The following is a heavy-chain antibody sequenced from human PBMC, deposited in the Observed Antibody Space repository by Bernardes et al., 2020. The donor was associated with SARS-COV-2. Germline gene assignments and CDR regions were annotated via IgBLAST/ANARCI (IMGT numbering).Heavy chain of an antibody. D-gene: IGHD3-10*01. CDR3: ARGSGKRGDIFDI. J-gene: IGHJ3*02. V-gene: IGHV1-46*01. CDR1: GNTFASYY. CDR2: INPSGGST. Sequence: ASVKVSCKASGNTFASYYMHWVRQAPGQGLEWMGVINPSGGSTTYPQTFQDRVSMTRDTSTSTVYMEMSSLRSEDTAVYYCARGSGKRGDIFDIWGQGTMVTVSS.